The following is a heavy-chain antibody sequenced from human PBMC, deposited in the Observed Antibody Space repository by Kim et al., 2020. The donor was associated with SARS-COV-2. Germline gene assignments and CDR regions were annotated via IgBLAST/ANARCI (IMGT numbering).Heavy chain of an antibody. CDR1: GFTFSSYG. CDR2: ISYDGSHK. V-gene: IGHV3-30*18. D-gene: IGHD1-26*01. CDR3: AKSFSGSNFGYDT. J-gene: IGHJ5*02. Sequence: GGSLRLSCAASGFTFSSYGIHWVRQAPGKGLEWVTVISYDGSHKYYAESVKGRFTISRDNSKNTLYLQMNSLRVDDTAVYYCAKSFSGSNFGYDTWGQGTLVTVSS.